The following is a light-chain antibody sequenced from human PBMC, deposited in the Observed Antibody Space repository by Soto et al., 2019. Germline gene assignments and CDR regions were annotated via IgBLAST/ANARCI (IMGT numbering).Light chain of an antibody. CDR1: QSVSSY. Sequence: EIVLTQSPATLSLSPGERATLSCRASQSVSSYLAWYQQKPGQAPRLLMYETSRRATGIPARFSGSGSGTDFTLTISSLEPEDFAVYYCQQYNNWPRTFGQGTKVDIK. CDR3: QQYNNWPRT. CDR2: ETS. J-gene: IGKJ1*01. V-gene: IGKV3-11*01.